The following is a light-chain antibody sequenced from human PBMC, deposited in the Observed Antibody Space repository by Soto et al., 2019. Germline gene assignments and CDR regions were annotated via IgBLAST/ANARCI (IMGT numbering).Light chain of an antibody. J-gene: IGLJ1*01. V-gene: IGLV1-44*01. CDR2: YDN. Sequence: QSVLTQPPSASGTPGQRVTISCSGSNSNIGSNTVNWYQQLPGTAPKLLIYYDNLRPSGVPDRISGSKSGTSASLAISGLQSDDEADYYCAAWDDRLNGRIFGTGTKLTVL. CDR1: NSNIGSNT. CDR3: AAWDDRLNGRI.